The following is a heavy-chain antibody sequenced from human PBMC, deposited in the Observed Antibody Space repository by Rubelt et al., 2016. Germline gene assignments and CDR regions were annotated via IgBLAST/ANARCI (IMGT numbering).Heavy chain of an antibody. J-gene: IGHJ4*02. V-gene: IGHV4-39*07. CDR2: SGST. Sequence: SGSTNYNPSLKSRVTISVDTSKNQFSLKLSSVTAADTAVYYCAREDSSGWYKTFDYWGQGTLVTVSS. CDR3: AREDSSGWYKTFDY. D-gene: IGHD6-19*01.